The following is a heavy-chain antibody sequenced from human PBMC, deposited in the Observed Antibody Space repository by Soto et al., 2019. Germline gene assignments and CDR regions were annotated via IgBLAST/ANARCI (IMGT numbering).Heavy chain of an antibody. V-gene: IGHV4-31*03. CDR1: GGSISSGDYY. D-gene: IGHD3-22*01. CDR2: IYYSGST. CDR3: ARGPYDSSGYYPN. Sequence: PSETLSLTCPVSGGSISSGDYYWSWIRQHPGKGLEWIGYIYYSGSTYYNPSLKSRVTISVDTSKNQFSLKLSSVTAADTAVYYCARGPYDSSGYYPNWGQGTLVTVSS. J-gene: IGHJ4*02.